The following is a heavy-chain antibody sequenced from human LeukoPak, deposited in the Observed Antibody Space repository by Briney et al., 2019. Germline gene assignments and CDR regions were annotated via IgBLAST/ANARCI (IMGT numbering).Heavy chain of an antibody. J-gene: IGHJ4*02. CDR3: ARDPYDSSSYYYSYFDY. CDR2: MNPNSGNT. V-gene: IGHV1-8*01. D-gene: IGHD3-22*01. CDR1: GYTFTSYD. Sequence: GASVKVSCKASGYTFTSYDINWVRHAPGQGLEWMGWMNPNSGNTGYAQKFQGRVTMTRDTSISTAYMELSRLRSDDTAVYYCARDPYDSSSYYYSYFDYWGQGTLVTVSS.